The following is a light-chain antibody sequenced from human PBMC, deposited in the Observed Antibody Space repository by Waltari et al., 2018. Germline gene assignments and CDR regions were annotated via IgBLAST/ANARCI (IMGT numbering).Light chain of an antibody. J-gene: IGLJ3*02. CDR2: STN. CDR1: TGAVTGGFY. Sequence: QTVVTQEPSLTVSPGGIVTLTCASNTGAVTGGFYPNWFQQKPGQAPRALIYSTNMRHSWTPARFSGALLGGKAALTLSGVQPEDEAEYYCLLYFGGARGVFGGGTKLTVL. CDR3: LLYFGGARGV. V-gene: IGLV7-43*01.